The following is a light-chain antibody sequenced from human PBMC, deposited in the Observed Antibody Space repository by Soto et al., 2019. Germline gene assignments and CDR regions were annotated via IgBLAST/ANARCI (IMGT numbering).Light chain of an antibody. J-gene: IGKJ1*01. CDR2: GAS. CDR1: QALSSY. CDR3: QQYDSFSVWT. V-gene: IGKV1-9*01. Sequence: DIQLTQSPSFLSASIGDRVTITCRASQALSSYFAWYQQKPGKAPNLLIYGASTLQSGVPSRFSGSGSGTDFTLTINSLQPDDSATYYCQQYDSFSVWTFGQGTKVDNK.